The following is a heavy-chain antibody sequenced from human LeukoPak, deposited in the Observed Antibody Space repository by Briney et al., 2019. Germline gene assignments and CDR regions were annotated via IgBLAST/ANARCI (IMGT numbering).Heavy chain of an antibody. J-gene: IGHJ5*02. Sequence: PSETLSLTCAVYGGSFSGYYWSWIRQPPGKGLEWIGYIYYSGTTNYNPSLKSRVTISVDTSKNKFSLKLNSVTAADTAVYYCARDDSGDYGWFDPWGPGTLVTVSS. V-gene: IGHV4-59*01. CDR3: ARDDSGDYGWFDP. CDR2: IYYSGTT. D-gene: IGHD4-17*01. CDR1: GGSFSGYY.